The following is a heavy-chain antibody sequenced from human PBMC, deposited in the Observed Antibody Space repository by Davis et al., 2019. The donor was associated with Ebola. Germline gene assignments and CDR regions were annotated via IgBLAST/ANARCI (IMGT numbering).Heavy chain of an antibody. D-gene: IGHD3-3*01. CDR2: IWYDDGSIK. Sequence: PGGSLRLSCAASGFTFSGHSMHWVRQAPGKGLEWVGVIWYDDGSIKYFGDSVRGRFTISRDNSKNTVYLQMSSLRVEDTAVYYCATGDFWRGNYHYYMDVWGKGTTVTVSS. J-gene: IGHJ6*03. CDR1: GFTFSGHS. CDR3: ATGDFWRGNYHYYMDV. V-gene: IGHV3-33*01.